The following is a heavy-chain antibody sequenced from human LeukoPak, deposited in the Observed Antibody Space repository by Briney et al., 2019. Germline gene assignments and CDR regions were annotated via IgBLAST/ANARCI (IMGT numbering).Heavy chain of an antibody. CDR3: ACVRWGVAFEY. V-gene: IGHV4-34*01. J-gene: IGHJ4*02. D-gene: IGHD3-16*01. CDR2: INHSGST. CDR1: GGSFSGYY. Sequence: SETLSLTCAVYGGSFSGYYWSCIRQPPEKGLEWIGEINHSGSTNYNPSLKSRLTISVDTSKNQFSLKLNSVTAADTAVYYCACVRWGVAFEYWGQGTLVTVSS.